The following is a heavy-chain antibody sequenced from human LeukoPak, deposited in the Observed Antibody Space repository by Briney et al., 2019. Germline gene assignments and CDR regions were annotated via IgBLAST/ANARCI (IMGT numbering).Heavy chain of an antibody. J-gene: IGHJ4*02. V-gene: IGHV3-9*01. CDR2: ISWNSGSI. Sequence: GGSLRLSCAASGFTLDDYAMHWVRQAPGKGLEWVSGISWNSGSIGYADSVKGRFTISRDNAKNTLYLQMNSLRAEDTAVYYCAKGSSPLVLMVYASDYWGQGTLVTVSS. CDR3: AKGSSPLVLMVYASDY. CDR1: GFTLDDYA. D-gene: IGHD2-8*01.